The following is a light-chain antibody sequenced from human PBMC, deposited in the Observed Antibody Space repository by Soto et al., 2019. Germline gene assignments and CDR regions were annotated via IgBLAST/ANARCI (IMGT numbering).Light chain of an antibody. CDR3: QQYGTSPPYT. CDR1: QSVSSSS. Sequence: EVVMTQSPGTLSLSPGDRATLSCRASQSVSSSSLAWYQQKLGQAPRLLIYHTSSRATGIPNRFSGSGSGTDFTLTISRPEPEDVAVYYCQQYGTSPPYTFGQGTKVEIK. CDR2: HTS. V-gene: IGKV3-20*01. J-gene: IGKJ2*01.